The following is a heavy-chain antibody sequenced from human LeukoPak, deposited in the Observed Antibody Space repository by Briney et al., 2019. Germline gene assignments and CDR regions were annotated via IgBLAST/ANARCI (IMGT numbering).Heavy chain of an antibody. V-gene: IGHV4-59*01. Sequence: PSETLSLTCTVSGGSISSYYWSWIRQRPGKGLEWIGYIYYSGSTNYNPSLKSRVTISVDTSKNQFSLKLSSVTAADTAVYYCARASSDTAMAYDYWGQGTLVTVSS. CDR2: IYYSGST. J-gene: IGHJ4*02. CDR3: ARASSDTAMAYDY. CDR1: GGSISSYY. D-gene: IGHD5-18*01.